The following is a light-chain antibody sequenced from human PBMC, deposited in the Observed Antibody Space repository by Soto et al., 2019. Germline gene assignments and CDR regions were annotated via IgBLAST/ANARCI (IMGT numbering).Light chain of an antibody. CDR2: KIS. V-gene: IGKV2-24*01. CDR3: MQATEYPPYT. CDR1: QSLLHSDGETY. Sequence: DLVLTQTPLSSPVTHGQPASISCRSSQSLLHSDGETYLSWLQQRPVQPPRLLIYKISNRFSGVPDRFSGSGAWTDFTLKISRVEAEDVGIYYCMQATEYPPYTFGQGTKLEIK. J-gene: IGKJ2*01.